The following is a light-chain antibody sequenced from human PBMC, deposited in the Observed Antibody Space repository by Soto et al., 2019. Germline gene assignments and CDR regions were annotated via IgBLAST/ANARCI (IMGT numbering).Light chain of an antibody. J-gene: IGKJ1*01. CDR1: QTISSW. CDR3: QNYGSSPPK. Sequence: DIQMTPSPSTLSGSVGYRFTITCRASQTISSWLAWYQPKPGKAPKLLIYKASTLKSGVPSRFSGSGSGTEFTLTITRLQPDDFATYYCQNYGSSPPKFGQGNKGAIK. CDR2: KAS. V-gene: IGKV1-5*03.